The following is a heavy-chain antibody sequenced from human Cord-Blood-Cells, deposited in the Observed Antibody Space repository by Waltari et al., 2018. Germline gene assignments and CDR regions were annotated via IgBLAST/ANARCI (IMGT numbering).Heavy chain of an antibody. V-gene: IGHV3-30*18. Sequence: QVQLVESGGGVVQPGRSLRLSCAASGFTFSSYGMHWVRQAPGKGLEWVAVISYDGSNKAYADSVKGRFTIARENSKSTLYLQRNSLRAEDTAVYYCAKGYSSSWYFEYYFDYWGQGTLVTVSS. CDR3: AKGYSSSWYFEYYFDY. CDR1: GFTFSSYG. J-gene: IGHJ4*02. CDR2: ISYDGSNK. D-gene: IGHD6-13*01.